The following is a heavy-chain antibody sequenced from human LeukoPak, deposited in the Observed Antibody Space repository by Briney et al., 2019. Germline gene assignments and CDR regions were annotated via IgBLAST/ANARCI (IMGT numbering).Heavy chain of an antibody. Sequence: ASVKVSCKASGYTFTSYYMHWVRQAPGQGLEWMGIINPSGGSTSYAQKFQGRVTMTRDMSTSTVYMELSSLRSEDTAVYYCARDMRSVGYSYGWNSYFDYWGQGTLVTVSS. CDR3: ARDMRSVGYSYGWNSYFDY. D-gene: IGHD5-18*01. CDR1: GYTFTSYY. CDR2: INPSGGST. V-gene: IGHV1-46*01. J-gene: IGHJ4*02.